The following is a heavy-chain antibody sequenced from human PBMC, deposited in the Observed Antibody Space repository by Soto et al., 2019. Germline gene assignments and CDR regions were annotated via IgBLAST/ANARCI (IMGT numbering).Heavy chain of an antibody. CDR3: AHRRDWFDP. V-gene: IGHV2-5*02. J-gene: IGHJ5*02. CDR1: GFSLSTRGVG. CDR2: IYWDDDK. Sequence: QITLKESGPTLVKPTQTLTLTCTFSGFSLSTRGVGVAWIRQPPGKALEWLALIYWDDDKRYSPSLKNRLTIAKDTSNNQVVLTITNMDPVDTATYYCAHRRDWFDPWGQGTLFTVSS.